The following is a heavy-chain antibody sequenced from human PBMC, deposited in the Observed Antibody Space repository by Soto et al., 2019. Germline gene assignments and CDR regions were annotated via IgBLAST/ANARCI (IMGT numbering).Heavy chain of an antibody. J-gene: IGHJ6*02. CDR2: ISYDGSNK. CDR1: GFTFSSYG. V-gene: IGHV3-30*18. D-gene: IGHD3-10*01. CDR3: AKDLNSASSPRSGYYYGMDV. Sequence: GGSLRLSCAASGFTFSSYGMHWVRQAPGKGLEWVAVISYDGSNKYYADSVKGRFTISRDNSKNTLYLQMNSLRAEDTAVYYCAKDLNSASSPRSGYYYGMDVWGQGTTVTVSS.